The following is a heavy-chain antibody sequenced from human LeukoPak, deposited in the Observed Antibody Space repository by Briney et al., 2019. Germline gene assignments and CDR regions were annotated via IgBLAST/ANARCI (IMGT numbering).Heavy chain of an antibody. CDR2: IYYSGST. Sequence: PSETLSLTCTVSGGSISSYYWSWIRQPPGKGLEWIGYIYYSGSTNYNPSLKSRVTISVDTSKNQFSLKLSSVTAADTAVYYCARGDSSGYYFPHFDYWGQGTLVTVSS. CDR3: ARGDSSGYYFPHFDY. J-gene: IGHJ4*02. CDR1: GGSISSYY. D-gene: IGHD3-22*01. V-gene: IGHV4-59*01.